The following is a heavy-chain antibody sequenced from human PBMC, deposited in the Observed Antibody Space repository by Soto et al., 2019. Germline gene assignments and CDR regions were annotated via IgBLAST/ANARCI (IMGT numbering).Heavy chain of an antibody. V-gene: IGHV3-23*01. CDR2: ISVSDAFI. J-gene: IGHJ4*02. CDR3: TRETVAGITGLDY. Sequence: GGSLRLSCAASGFNVGSFAVNWVRQAPGKGLEWVSGISVSDAFIYYADSVRGRFSISRDASENILYPQMNSLRVDDTALYYCTRETVAGITGLDYWGPGTLVTVSS. D-gene: IGHD1-20*01. CDR1: GFNVGSFA.